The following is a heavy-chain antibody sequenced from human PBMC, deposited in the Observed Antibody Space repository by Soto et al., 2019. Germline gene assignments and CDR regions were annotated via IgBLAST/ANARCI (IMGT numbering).Heavy chain of an antibody. CDR1: GFTVSSNY. V-gene: IGHV3-66*01. D-gene: IGHD4-17*01. J-gene: IGHJ6*03. CDR3: ARERGTSTVTAYYYMDV. Sequence: GGSLRLSCAASGFTVSSNYMSWVRQAPGKGLEWVSVIYSGGSTYYADSVKGRFTISRDNSKNTLYLQMNSLRAEDTAVYYCARERGTSTVTAYYYMDVWGKGTTVTVSS. CDR2: IYSGGST.